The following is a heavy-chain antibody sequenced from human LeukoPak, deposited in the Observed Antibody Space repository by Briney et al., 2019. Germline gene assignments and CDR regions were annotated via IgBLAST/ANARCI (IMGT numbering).Heavy chain of an antibody. CDR2: IYYSGST. CDR1: GGSISSYY. V-gene: IGHV4-59*01. D-gene: IGHD1-26*01. J-gene: IGHJ4*02. CDR3: ARGLGGSGSYFLTFDY. Sequence: SETLSLTCTVSGGSISSYYWSWIRQPPGKGLEWIGYIYYSGSTNCNPSVKSRVAMSVDTSKKQFSLKLSSLTAADTAVYYCARGLGGSGSYFLTFDYWGQGTLVTVSS.